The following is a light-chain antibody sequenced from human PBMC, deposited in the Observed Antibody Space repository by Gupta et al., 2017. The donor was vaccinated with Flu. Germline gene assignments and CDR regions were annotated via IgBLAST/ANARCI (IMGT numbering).Light chain of an antibody. J-gene: IGKJ1*01. Sequence: ERATLSCRASQSVTSKLAWYQHKPGQPPRLLIYGASTRATGIPARFSGSGSGTEFTLTINSLQSEDFAVYYCQQYNNWPPWTFGQGTKVEIK. CDR2: GAS. V-gene: IGKV3-15*01. CDR1: QSVTSK. CDR3: QQYNNWPPWT.